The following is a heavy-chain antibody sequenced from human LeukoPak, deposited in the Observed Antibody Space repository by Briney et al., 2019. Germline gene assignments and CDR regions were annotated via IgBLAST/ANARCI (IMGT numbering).Heavy chain of an antibody. J-gene: IGHJ4*02. V-gene: IGHV1-2*02. CDR2: INPNSGGT. D-gene: IGHD3-22*01. CDR1: GYTFTGYY. CDR3: ARADGSYYYDSSGYFTQGVGTFDY. Sequence: ASVKVSCKASGYTFTGYYMHWVRQAPGQGLEWMGWINPNSGGTNYAQKFQGRVTMTRDTSISTAYMELSRLRSDDTAVYYCARADGSYYYDSSGYFTQGVGTFDYWGQGTLVTVSS.